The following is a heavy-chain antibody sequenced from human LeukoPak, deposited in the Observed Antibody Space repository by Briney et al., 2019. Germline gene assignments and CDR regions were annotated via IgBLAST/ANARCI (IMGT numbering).Heavy chain of an antibody. CDR3: ARPATPYYYDSSGYKNWFDP. V-gene: IGHV1-46*01. Sequence: ASVKVSCKASGYTFTSYHMHWVRQAPGQGLEWMGIINPSGGSTSYAQKFQGRVTMTRDTSTSTVYMELSSLRSEDTAVYYCARPATPYYYDSSGYKNWFDPWGQGTLVTVSS. D-gene: IGHD3-22*01. J-gene: IGHJ5*02. CDR1: GYTFTSYH. CDR2: INPSGGST.